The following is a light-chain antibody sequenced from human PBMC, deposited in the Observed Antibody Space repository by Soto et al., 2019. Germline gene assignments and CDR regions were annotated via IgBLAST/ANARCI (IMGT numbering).Light chain of an antibody. CDR3: QQYKNWPPVT. CDR1: QSINSN. V-gene: IGKV3-15*01. CDR2: GAS. Sequence: EIVMTQSPATLSVSPGERATLSCRASQSINSNLVWYQQKRGQAPRLLIYGASTRATGIPARFSGSGSGTDFTLTISNLQSEDFAVYYCQQYKNWPPVTFGQGTKLEIK. J-gene: IGKJ2*01.